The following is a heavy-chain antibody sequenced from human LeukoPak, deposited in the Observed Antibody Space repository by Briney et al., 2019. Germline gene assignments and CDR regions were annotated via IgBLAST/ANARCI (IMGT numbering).Heavy chain of an antibody. J-gene: IGHJ3*02. CDR3: ARLWHDSSGYQGRAFDI. D-gene: IGHD3-22*01. CDR2: IYSGGST. V-gene: IGHV3-66*01. Sequence: GGSLRLSCAASGFTVSSNYMSWVRQAPGKGLEWVSVIYSGGSTYYADSVKGRFTISRDNSKNTLYLQMNSLRAEDTAVYYCARLWHDSSGYQGRAFDIWGQGTMVTVSS. CDR1: GFTVSSNY.